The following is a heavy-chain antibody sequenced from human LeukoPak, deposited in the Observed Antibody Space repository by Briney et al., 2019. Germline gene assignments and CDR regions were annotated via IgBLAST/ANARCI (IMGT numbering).Heavy chain of an antibody. CDR1: GYTFTSYG. Sequence: ASVKVSCKASGYTFTSYGISWVRQAPGQGLERMGWISAYNGNTNYAQKHQGRVTMTTDTSTSTAYMELRSLRSDDTAVYYCARDSSGYSNDAFDIWGQGTMVTVSS. D-gene: IGHD3-22*01. J-gene: IGHJ3*02. CDR2: ISAYNGNT. V-gene: IGHV1-18*01. CDR3: ARDSSGYSNDAFDI.